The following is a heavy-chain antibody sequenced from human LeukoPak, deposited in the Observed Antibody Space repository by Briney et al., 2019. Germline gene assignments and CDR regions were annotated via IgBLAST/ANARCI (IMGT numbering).Heavy chain of an antibody. D-gene: IGHD6-13*01. CDR2: IYYSGST. CDR1: GGSISSSSYY. Sequence: PSETLSLTCTVSGGSISSSSYYWGWIRQPPGKGLEWIGSIYYSGSTYYNPSLKSRVTISVDTSKNQFSLKLSSVTAADTAVYYCARHAIAAANLYIWFDPWGQGTLVTVSS. CDR3: ARHAIAAANLYIWFDP. V-gene: IGHV4-39*01. J-gene: IGHJ5*02.